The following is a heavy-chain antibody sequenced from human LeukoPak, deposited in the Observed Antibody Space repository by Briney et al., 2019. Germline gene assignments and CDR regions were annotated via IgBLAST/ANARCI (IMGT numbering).Heavy chain of an antibody. CDR3: ARDQYRGPSPAAFDI. CDR1: GFTFSSYW. Sequence: GGSLRLSCAASGFTFSSYWMSWVRQAPGKGLEWVANIKQDGSEKYYVDSVKGRFTISRDNAKNSLYLQMNSLRAEDTAVYYCARDQYRGPSPAAFDIWGQGTMVTVSS. CDR2: IKQDGSEK. J-gene: IGHJ3*02. D-gene: IGHD5-12*01. V-gene: IGHV3-7*01.